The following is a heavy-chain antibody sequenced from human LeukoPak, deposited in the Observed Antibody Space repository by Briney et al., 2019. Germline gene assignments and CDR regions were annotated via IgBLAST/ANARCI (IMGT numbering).Heavy chain of an antibody. V-gene: IGHV4-4*02. CDR1: GGSISSSKW. CDR3: ASSSVAYYSDAFDI. J-gene: IGHJ3*02. D-gene: IGHD3-22*01. Sequence: PSETLSLTCAVSGGSISSSKWWSWVRQPPGKGLEWIGEIYHSGSTNCNPSLKSRVTISVDKSKNQFSLKLSSVTAADTAVYYCASSSVAYYSDAFDIWGQGTMVTVSS. CDR2: IYHSGST.